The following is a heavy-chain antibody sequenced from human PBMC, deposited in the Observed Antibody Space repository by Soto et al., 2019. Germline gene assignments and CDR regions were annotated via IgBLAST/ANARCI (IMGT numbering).Heavy chain of an antibody. Sequence: EVQLVESGGGLVQPGGSLRLSCAASGFTFSSYSMNWVRQAPGKGLEWVSYISSSSSTIYYADSVKGRFTISRDNAKNSLYLQMNSLRDEDTAVYYCAGPDCGGDCYDRCLYYYYYYGMDVWGQGTTVTVSS. CDR3: AGPDCGGDCYDRCLYYYYYYGMDV. J-gene: IGHJ6*02. CDR1: GFTFSSYS. D-gene: IGHD2-21*02. CDR2: ISSSSSTI. V-gene: IGHV3-48*02.